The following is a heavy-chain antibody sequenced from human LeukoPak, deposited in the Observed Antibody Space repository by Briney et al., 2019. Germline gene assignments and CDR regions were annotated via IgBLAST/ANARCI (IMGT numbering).Heavy chain of an antibody. CDR1: GFTFSSYS. CDR2: ISSSSSTI. D-gene: IGHD1-26*01. CDR3: ARGTYYGSAD. J-gene: IGHJ4*02. Sequence: GGSLRLSCAASGFTFSSYSMNWVRQAPGKGLEWVSYISSSSSTIYYADSVKGRFTISRDNAKNSLYLQMNSLRAEDTAVYYCARGTYYGSADWGQGTLVIVSS. V-gene: IGHV3-48*01.